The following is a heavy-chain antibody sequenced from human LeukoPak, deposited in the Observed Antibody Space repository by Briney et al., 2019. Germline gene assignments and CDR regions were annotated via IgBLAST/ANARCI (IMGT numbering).Heavy chain of an antibody. D-gene: IGHD3-3*01. J-gene: IGHJ3*02. CDR2: INPNSGGT. Sequence: GASVKVSCKASGYTFTGYYMHWVRQAPGQGLEWMGWINPNSGGTNYAQKFQGRVTMTRDTSISTAYMELSRLRSDDTAVYYCARVFTIFGVVITGGGAFDIWGQGTMVTVSS. V-gene: IGHV1-2*02. CDR1: GYTFTGYY. CDR3: ARVFTIFGVVITGGGAFDI.